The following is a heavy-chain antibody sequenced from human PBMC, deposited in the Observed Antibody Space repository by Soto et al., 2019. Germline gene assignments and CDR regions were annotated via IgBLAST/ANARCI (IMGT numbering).Heavy chain of an antibody. V-gene: IGHV1-69*13. Sequence: VKVSCKASGGTFSSYAISWVRQAPGQGLEWMGGFIPIFGTANYAQKFQGRVTITADESTSTAYMELSRLRSEDTSVYYCARDRDKSGDYFDYWGQGTLVTVSS. CDR1: GGTFSSYA. CDR2: FIPIFGTA. J-gene: IGHJ4*02. CDR3: ARDRDKSGDYFDY. D-gene: IGHD2-15*01.